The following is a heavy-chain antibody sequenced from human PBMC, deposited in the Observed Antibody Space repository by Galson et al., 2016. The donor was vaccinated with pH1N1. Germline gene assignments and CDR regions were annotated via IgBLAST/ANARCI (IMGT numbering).Heavy chain of an antibody. CDR3: ATPSPHITGTTGFFGLDV. CDR2: ISPDSGGT. J-gene: IGHJ6*02. V-gene: IGHV1-2*04. Sequence: SVKVSCKASTYSFSGYYIHWVRQAPGQGLEWMGWISPDSGGTVYAQKFQDWVTMTWDTSISTTYMEVTRLTSDDTAVYFCATPSPHITGTTGFFGLDVWGQGTTVTVSS. D-gene: IGHD1-7*01. CDR1: TYSFSGYY.